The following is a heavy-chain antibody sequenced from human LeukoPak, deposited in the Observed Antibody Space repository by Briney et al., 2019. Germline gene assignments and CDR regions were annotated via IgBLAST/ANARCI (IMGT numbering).Heavy chain of an antibody. D-gene: IGHD2/OR15-2a*01. V-gene: IGHV3-23*01. J-gene: IGHJ4*02. CDR3: ARSGLSRFGF. CDR2: ISGRGGST. Sequence: GGSLRLSCAGSGFTFSIYAMTWVRQAPGKGLEWVSSISGRGGSTYYADSVKGRFTISRDNSRNTLYLQMNSLRAEDTAVYYCARSGLSRFGFWGQGTLVTVSS. CDR1: GFTFSIYA.